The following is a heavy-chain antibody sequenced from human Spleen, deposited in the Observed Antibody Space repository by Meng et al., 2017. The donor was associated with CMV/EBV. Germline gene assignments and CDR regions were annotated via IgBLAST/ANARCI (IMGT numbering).Heavy chain of an antibody. V-gene: IGHV3-74*01. J-gene: IGHJ4*02. CDR3: ARDLSPNFYYFDY. Sequence: GESLKISCVVSGFTFNNYWMHWVRQAPGKGLVWVSRINGDGRSTNYGDSVKGRFTISRENAKNSLYLQMNSLRAEDTAVYYCARDLSPNFYYFDYWGQGTLVTVSS. CDR1: GFTFNNYW. CDR2: INGDGRST. D-gene: IGHD1-7*01.